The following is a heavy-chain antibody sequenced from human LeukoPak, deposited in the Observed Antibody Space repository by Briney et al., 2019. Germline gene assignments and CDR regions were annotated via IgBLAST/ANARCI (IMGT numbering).Heavy chain of an antibody. CDR1: GFTFSSYG. CDR2: IWNDGSNK. Sequence: GGSLRLSCAASGFTFSSYGMHWVRQAPGKGLEWVAVIWNDGSNKYYVDSVKGRFTISRDNSKNTLYLQMNSLRAEDTAVYYCARRDYYDSSGYYRYFDYWGQGTLVTVSS. J-gene: IGHJ4*02. D-gene: IGHD3-22*01. CDR3: ARRDYYDSSGYYRYFDY. V-gene: IGHV3-33*01.